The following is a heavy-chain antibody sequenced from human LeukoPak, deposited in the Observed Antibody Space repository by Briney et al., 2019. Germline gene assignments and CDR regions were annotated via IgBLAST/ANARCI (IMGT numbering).Heavy chain of an antibody. V-gene: IGHV4-59*11. CDR2: IYHTGST. Sequence: SETLSLTCNVSCGSLSSHYWSWVRRSPEKGLEWIGQIYHTGSTHYNPSLRGRFAISVDTSNNKFFLNVKSVTAADTAVYYCAREGRWGMKYYFDFWGQGTLVIVSS. D-gene: IGHD4-23*01. CDR1: CGSLSSHY. J-gene: IGHJ4*02. CDR3: AREGRWGMKYYFDF.